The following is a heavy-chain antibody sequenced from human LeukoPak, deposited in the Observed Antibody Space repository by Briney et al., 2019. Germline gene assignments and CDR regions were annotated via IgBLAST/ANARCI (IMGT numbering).Heavy chain of an antibody. CDR2: INEGGNEK. D-gene: IGHD1-1*01. CDR1: GFTFRNYW. CDR3: ARHPNSNWDY. J-gene: IGHJ4*02. V-gene: IGHV3-7*03. Sequence: GGSLRLSCGVTGFTFRNYWMTWVRQVPGKGLEWVVNINEGGNEKNYVDSVKGRFTVSRDNAQNSLYLQMNSLRVEDTAVYYCARHPNSNWDYWGQGTLVTVSS.